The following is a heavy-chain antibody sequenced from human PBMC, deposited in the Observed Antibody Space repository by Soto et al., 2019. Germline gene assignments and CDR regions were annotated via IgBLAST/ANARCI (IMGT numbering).Heavy chain of an antibody. V-gene: IGHV4-30-2*01. CDR3: ARVLSGYSYGYFDY. Sequence: LSLTCAVSGGSISSGGYSWSWIRQPPGKGLEWIGYIHHSGSTYYNPSLKSRVTISVDRSKNQFSLKLSSVTAADTAVYYCARVLSGYSYGYFDYWGQGTLVTVSS. CDR1: GGSISSGGYS. D-gene: IGHD5-18*01. CDR2: IHHSGST. J-gene: IGHJ4*02.